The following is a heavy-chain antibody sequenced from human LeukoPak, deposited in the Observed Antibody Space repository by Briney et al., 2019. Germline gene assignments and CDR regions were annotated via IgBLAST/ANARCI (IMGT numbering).Heavy chain of an antibody. V-gene: IGHV3-74*01. CDR1: GFTFSSYA. J-gene: IGHJ4*02. Sequence: GGSLRLSCAASGFTFSSYAMHWVRQAPGKGLEWVSRINSDETSTNYADSVKGRFTISRDNAKNTLYLQMNSLRAEDTAVYYCASRRSTSFDYWGQGTLVTVSS. D-gene: IGHD5/OR15-5a*01. CDR3: ASRRSTSFDY. CDR2: INSDETST.